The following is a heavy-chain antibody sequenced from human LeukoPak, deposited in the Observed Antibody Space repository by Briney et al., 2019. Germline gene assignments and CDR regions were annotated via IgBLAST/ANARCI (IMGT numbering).Heavy chain of an antibody. CDR2: ICSSSSYT. CDR3: ARVLPPRYSGSRTGGYCFDY. CDR1: GFTFSDYY. Sequence: GGSLRLSCAASGFTFSDYYMSWIRQAPGKGLEWVSYICSSSSYTNYADSVKGRFTISRDNAKNSLYLQMNSLRAEDTAVYYCARVLPPRYSGSRTGGYCFDYWGQGTLVTVSS. J-gene: IGHJ4*02. D-gene: IGHD1-26*01. V-gene: IGHV3-11*06.